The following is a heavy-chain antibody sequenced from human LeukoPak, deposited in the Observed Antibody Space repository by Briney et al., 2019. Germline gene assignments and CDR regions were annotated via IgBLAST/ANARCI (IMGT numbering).Heavy chain of an antibody. CDR2: IRYDGSNK. V-gene: IGHV3-30*02. CDR1: GFTFSSYG. Sequence: PGRSLRLSCAASGFTFSSYGMHWVRQPPGKGLEWVAFIRYDGSNKYYADSVKGRFTISRDNSKNTLYLQMNSLRAEDTAVYYCAKELRYFDWLSPFDYWGQGTLVTVSS. J-gene: IGHJ4*02. D-gene: IGHD3-9*01. CDR3: AKELRYFDWLSPFDY.